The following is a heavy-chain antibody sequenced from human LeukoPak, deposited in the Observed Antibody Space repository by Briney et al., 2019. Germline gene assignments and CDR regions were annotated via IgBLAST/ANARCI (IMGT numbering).Heavy chain of an antibody. CDR2: IIPIFGTA. V-gene: IGHV1-69*13. CDR1: GGTFSSYA. D-gene: IGHD3-10*01. J-gene: IGHJ6*03. Sequence: SVKVSCKASGGTFSSYAISWVRQAPGQGLEWMGGIIPIFGTANYAQKFQGRVTITADESTSTAYMELSSLRSDDTAVYYCARYLGGSGSYYLDYYYYYYMDVWGKGTTVTVSS. CDR3: ARYLGGSGSYYLDYYYYYYMDV.